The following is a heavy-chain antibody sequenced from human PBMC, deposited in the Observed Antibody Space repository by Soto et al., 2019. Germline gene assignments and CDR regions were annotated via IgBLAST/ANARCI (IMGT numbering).Heavy chain of an antibody. Sequence: VQLQQWGAGLLKPSETLSLTCAVYGGSFSGYYWSWIRQPPGKGLEWIGEINHSGSTNYNPSLKSRVTISVDTSMNQFSLKLSSVTAADTAVYYCARGGYSYGYLWWFDPWGQGTLVTVSS. CDR3: ARGGYSYGYLWWFDP. CDR2: INHSGST. J-gene: IGHJ5*02. D-gene: IGHD5-18*01. CDR1: GGSFSGYY. V-gene: IGHV4-34*01.